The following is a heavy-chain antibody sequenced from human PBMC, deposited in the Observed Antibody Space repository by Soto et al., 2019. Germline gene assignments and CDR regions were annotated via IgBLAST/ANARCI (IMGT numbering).Heavy chain of an antibody. Sequence: QVQLQESGPGLVKPSETLSLTCTVSGGSFSTYYWNWIRQPPGKGLEWIGYIYDSGSTNYNPSVKSRITISVDTSKNLFSLKLSSVTAADTAVYYCARDAYYYGSGSSYYYGMDVWGQGTTVTVSS. CDR2: IYDSGST. V-gene: IGHV4-59*01. CDR1: GGSFSTYY. D-gene: IGHD3-10*01. CDR3: ARDAYYYGSGSSYYYGMDV. J-gene: IGHJ6*02.